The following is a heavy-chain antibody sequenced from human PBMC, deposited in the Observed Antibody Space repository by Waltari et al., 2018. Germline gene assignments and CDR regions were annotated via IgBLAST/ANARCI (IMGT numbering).Heavy chain of an antibody. J-gene: IGHJ5*02. CDR2: INHSGST. D-gene: IGHD3-10*01. CDR3: ARGARRQALNYGPNWFDP. V-gene: IGHV4-34*01. Sequence: QVQLQQWGAGLLKPSETLSLTCAVYGGSFSGYYWSWLRQPPGKGLEWIGEINHSGSTNYNPSLKSRVTISVDTSKNQFSLKLSSVTAADTAVYYCARGARRQALNYGPNWFDPWGQGTLVTVSS. CDR1: GGSFSGYY.